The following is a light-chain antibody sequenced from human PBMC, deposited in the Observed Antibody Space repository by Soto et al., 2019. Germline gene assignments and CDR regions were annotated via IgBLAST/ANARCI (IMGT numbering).Light chain of an antibody. CDR1: SSDVGASKY. V-gene: IGLV2-14*01. CDR3: ISYTSSDTYV. J-gene: IGLJ1*01. Sequence: QSALTQPASVSGSPGQSITISCPGTSSDVGASKYVSWYQQHPGKAPKLMIYDVSSRPSGVSNRFSGSKSGNTASLIISGLQAEDEADYYCISYTSSDTYVFGTGTKLTVL. CDR2: DVS.